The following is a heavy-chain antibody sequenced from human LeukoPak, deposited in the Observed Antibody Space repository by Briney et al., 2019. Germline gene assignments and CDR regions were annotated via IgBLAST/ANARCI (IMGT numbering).Heavy chain of an antibody. CDR1: GFTFDDYA. J-gene: IGHJ4*02. CDR2: ISWGSGSI. CDR3: AKDRYSNGRGAFDY. D-gene: IGHD6-19*01. Sequence: GGSLRLSCAASGFTFDDYAMHWVRQAPGKGLEWVSGISWGSGSIGYADSVKGRFIISRDNAKNSLYLQMNSLRAEDTALYYCAKDRYSNGRGAFDYWGQGTLVIVSS. V-gene: IGHV3-9*01.